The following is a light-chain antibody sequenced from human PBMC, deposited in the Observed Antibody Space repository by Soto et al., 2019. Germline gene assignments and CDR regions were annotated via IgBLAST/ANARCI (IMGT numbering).Light chain of an antibody. CDR1: QRVDSKY. CDR3: QQYGNSRRYS. J-gene: IGKJ2*03. Sequence: EIVLTQSPGTLSLSPGERATLSSRASQRVDSKYLAWYQQKPGQAPRLLIYAVSSRATGIPDRFSGSGSGTDFTLTISRLEPEDFAEYYCQQYGNSRRYSFGQGTKLEI. CDR2: AVS. V-gene: IGKV3-20*01.